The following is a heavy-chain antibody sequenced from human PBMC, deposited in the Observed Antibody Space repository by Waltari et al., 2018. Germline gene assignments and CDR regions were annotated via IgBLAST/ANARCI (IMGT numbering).Heavy chain of an antibody. D-gene: IGHD2-2*01. V-gene: IGHV4-34*01. CDR2: INHSGST. CDR3: ARARLKSYCSSTSCYSGYYYYYYGMDV. Sequence: QVQLQQWGAGLLKPSETLSLTCAVYGGSFSGYYWSWIRQPPGKGLEWIGEINHSGSTNYNQSLKSEVTISVETAKNQFSLKLSSVTAADTAVYYCARARLKSYCSSTSCYSGYYYYYYGMDVWGQGTTVTVSS. CDR1: GGSFSGYY. J-gene: IGHJ6*02.